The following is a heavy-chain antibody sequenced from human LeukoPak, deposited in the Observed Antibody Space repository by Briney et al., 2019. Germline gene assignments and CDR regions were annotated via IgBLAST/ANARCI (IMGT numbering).Heavy chain of an antibody. V-gene: IGHV1-2*02. Sequence: ASVKVSCKASGYTFTGYYMHWVRQAPGQGLEGMGWINPNSGGTNYAQKFQGRVTMTRDTSISTAYMELSRLRSADTAVYYCARAAYYDLSPGLNWFDPWGQGTLVTVSS. CDR1: GYTFTGYY. CDR2: INPNSGGT. CDR3: ARAAYYDLSPGLNWFDP. J-gene: IGHJ5*02. D-gene: IGHD3-3*01.